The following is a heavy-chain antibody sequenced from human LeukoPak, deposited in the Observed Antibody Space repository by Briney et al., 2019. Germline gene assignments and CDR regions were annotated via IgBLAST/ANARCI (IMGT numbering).Heavy chain of an antibody. Sequence: SETLSLTCTVSGGSINSYYWNWIRQPAGKGLEWIGRLYMGGTTFYNPSLRSRVTMSVDTSKMQLSLNLRSVTAADTAVYYCARSSIPVVGSANFQYYYYTMDVWGQGTTVTVSS. CDR3: ARSSIPVVGSANFQYYYYTMDV. CDR1: GGSINSYY. D-gene: IGHD6-19*01. CDR2: LYMGGTT. V-gene: IGHV4-4*07. J-gene: IGHJ6*02.